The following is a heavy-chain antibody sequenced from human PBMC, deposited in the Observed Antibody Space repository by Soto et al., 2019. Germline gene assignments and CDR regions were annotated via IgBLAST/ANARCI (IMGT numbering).Heavy chain of an antibody. CDR1: GLNFGAYA. Sequence: EARLMESGGGLRQPGGSLRLSCEASGLNFGAYAMNWVRQAPGKGLEWVSGISGSSSGTYYTDSVKGRFTISRDNSKNTVYLQMNSLRGEDTAVYYCAKDRSENFWVYYYAMDVWGQGTAVTVSS. CDR3: AKDRSENFWVYYYAMDV. J-gene: IGHJ6*02. V-gene: IGHV3-23*01. CDR2: ISGSSSGT. D-gene: IGHD6-19*01.